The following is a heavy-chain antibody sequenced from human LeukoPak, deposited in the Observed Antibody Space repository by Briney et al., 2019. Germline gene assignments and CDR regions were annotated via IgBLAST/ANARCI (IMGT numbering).Heavy chain of an antibody. CDR1: GGSISSSSYY. CDR3: ARETYYYDSSGYYFDY. V-gene: IGHV4-39*07. CDR2: IYYSGST. D-gene: IGHD3-22*01. J-gene: IGHJ4*02. Sequence: SETLSLTCTVSGGSISSSSYYWGWIRQPPGKGLEWIGSIYYSGSTYYNPSLKSRVTISVDTSKNQFSLKLSSVTAADTAVYYCARETYYYDSSGYYFDYWGQGTLVTVSS.